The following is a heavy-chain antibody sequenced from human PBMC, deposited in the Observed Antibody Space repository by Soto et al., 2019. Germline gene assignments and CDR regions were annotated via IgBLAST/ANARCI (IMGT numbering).Heavy chain of an antibody. Sequence: GGSLRLSCAASGFTFSSYAMSWVRQAPGKGLEWVSAISGSGGSTYYADSVKGRFTSSRDNSKNTLYLQMNSLRAEDTAVYYCAKDRDVVVVAAIPADWFDPWGQGTLVTVSS. J-gene: IGHJ5*02. CDR2: ISGSGGST. D-gene: IGHD2-15*01. CDR3: AKDRDVVVVAAIPADWFDP. V-gene: IGHV3-23*01. CDR1: GFTFSSYA.